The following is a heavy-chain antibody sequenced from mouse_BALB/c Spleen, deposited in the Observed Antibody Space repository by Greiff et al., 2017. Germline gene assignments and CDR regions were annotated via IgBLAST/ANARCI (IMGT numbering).Heavy chain of an antibody. CDR1: GYAFSSYW. CDR3: ARAIITTYAMDY. J-gene: IGHJ4*01. Sequence: VQLQQSGAELVRPGSSVKISCKASGYAFSSYWMNWVKQRPGQGLEWIGQIYPGDGDTNYNGKFKGKATLTADKSSSTAYMQLSSLTSEDSAVYFCARAIITTYAMDYWGQGTSVTVSS. CDR2: IYPGDGDT. D-gene: IGHD2-4*01. V-gene: IGHV1-80*01.